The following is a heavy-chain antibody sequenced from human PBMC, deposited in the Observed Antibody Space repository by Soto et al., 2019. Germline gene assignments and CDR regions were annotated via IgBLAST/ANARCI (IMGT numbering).Heavy chain of an antibody. CDR2: INHSGST. CDR3: ARGRRVYGAFDI. Sequence: SETLSLTCAVYGGSFSGYYWSWIRQPPGKGLEWIGEINHSGSTNYNPSLKSRVTISVDTSKNQFSLKLSSVTAADTAVYYCARGRRVYGAFDISGQGTMVTGSS. CDR1: GGSFSGYY. V-gene: IGHV4-34*01. J-gene: IGHJ3*02. D-gene: IGHD6-13*01.